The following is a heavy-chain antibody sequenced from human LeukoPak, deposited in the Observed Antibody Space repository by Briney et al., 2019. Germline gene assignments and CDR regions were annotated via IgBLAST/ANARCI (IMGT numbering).Heavy chain of an antibody. CDR2: ISGSGGST. CDR3: AKVGIDSGSSKPNDY. V-gene: IGHV3-23*01. D-gene: IGHD1-26*01. J-gene: IGHJ4*02. CDR1: GFTFSSYA. Sequence: GGSLRLSCAASGFTFSSYAMSWVRQAPGKGLEWVSAISGSGGSTYYADSVKGRFTISRDNSKNTLYLQINSLRAEDTAVYYCAKVGIDSGSSKPNDYWGQGTLVTVSS.